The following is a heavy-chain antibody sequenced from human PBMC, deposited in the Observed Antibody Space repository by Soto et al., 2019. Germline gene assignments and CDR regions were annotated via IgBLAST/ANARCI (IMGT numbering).Heavy chain of an antibody. V-gene: IGHV3-48*01. CDR1: GFTFSSDG. CDR2: ISTSSESI. CDR3: VRDHGLWDGDYDAFDI. Sequence: EVQLVESGGGLVQPGGSLRLSCAASGFTFSSDGMNWVRQAPGKGLEWVSYISTSSESIYYVDSVKGRFTISRDNGENSLNLQMNSLRADDTAVYYCVRDHGLWDGDYDAFDIGGQGTMVTVSS. J-gene: IGHJ3*02. D-gene: IGHD4-17*01.